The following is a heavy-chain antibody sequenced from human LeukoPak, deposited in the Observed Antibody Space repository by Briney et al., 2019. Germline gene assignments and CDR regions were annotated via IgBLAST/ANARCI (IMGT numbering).Heavy chain of an antibody. CDR1: GFTFSTFW. CDR3: ARSPVVSGTVDKGASDYHGMDV. CDR2: IYYGGTIP. J-gene: IGHJ6*04. V-gene: IGHV3-74*01. Sequence: PGGSLRLSCAASGFTFSTFWMHWVRQAPGKGPGWVSRIYYGGTIPKYADSVEGRFTISRDNAKNTLYLQMHSLSAEDTAVYFCARSPVVSGTVDKGASDYHGMDVWGKGTTVTVSS. D-gene: IGHD3-10*01.